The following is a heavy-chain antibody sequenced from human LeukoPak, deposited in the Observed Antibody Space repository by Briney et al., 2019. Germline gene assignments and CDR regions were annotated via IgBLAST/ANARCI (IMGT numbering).Heavy chain of an antibody. CDR2: IYPGDSDT. CDR3: ARLASGYYSMYYFDY. V-gene: IGHV5-51*01. CDR1: GYSFTSYR. Sequence: GESLKISCKGSGYSFTSYRIGWVRQMPGKGLEWMGIIYPGDSDTRYSPSFQGQVTISADKSISTAYLQWSSLKASDTAMYYCARLASGYYSMYYFDYWGQGTLVTVSS. D-gene: IGHD3-22*01. J-gene: IGHJ4*02.